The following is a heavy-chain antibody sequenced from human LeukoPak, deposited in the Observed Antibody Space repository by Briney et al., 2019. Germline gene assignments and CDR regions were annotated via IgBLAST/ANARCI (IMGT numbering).Heavy chain of an antibody. Sequence: QAGGSLRLPCAASGFTFSSYWMSWVRQAPGKGLEWVANIKQDGSEKYYVDSVKGRFTISRDNAKNSLYLQMNSLRAEDTAVYYCARALYGEWSPLGFDPWGQGTLVTVSS. CDR3: ARALYGEWSPLGFDP. V-gene: IGHV3-7*01. D-gene: IGHD3-3*01. CDR2: IKQDGSEK. CDR1: GFTFSSYW. J-gene: IGHJ5*02.